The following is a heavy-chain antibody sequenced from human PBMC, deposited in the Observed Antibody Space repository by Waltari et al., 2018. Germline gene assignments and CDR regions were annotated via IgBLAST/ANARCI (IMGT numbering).Heavy chain of an antibody. J-gene: IGHJ4*02. D-gene: IGHD5-18*01. Sequence: QVHLQESGPGLVRPSQTLSLTCNVSGASISSGTYYWNWIRQPAGKGPEWIGRIHISGSTNYSPSLNSRVTISVDTSNNQFSLKLTSVTAADTAVYYCARGIAKGGYGAVDYWGQGRLVTVSS. V-gene: IGHV4-61*02. CDR2: IHISGST. CDR1: GASISSGTYY. CDR3: ARGIAKGGYGAVDY.